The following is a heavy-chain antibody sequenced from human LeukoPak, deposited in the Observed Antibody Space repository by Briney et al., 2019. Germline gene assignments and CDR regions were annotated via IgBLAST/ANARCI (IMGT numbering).Heavy chain of an antibody. CDR3: ARGPMVRGAKGAFDI. CDR1: GDSISSSSYY. CDR2: IYYSGST. J-gene: IGHJ3*02. D-gene: IGHD3-10*01. Sequence: SETLSLTCTVSGDSISSSSYYWGWIRQPPGKGLEWIGSIYYSGSTYYNPSLKSRVTISVDTSKNQFSLKLSSVTAADTAVYYCARGPMVRGAKGAFDIWGQGTMVTVSS. V-gene: IGHV4-39*01.